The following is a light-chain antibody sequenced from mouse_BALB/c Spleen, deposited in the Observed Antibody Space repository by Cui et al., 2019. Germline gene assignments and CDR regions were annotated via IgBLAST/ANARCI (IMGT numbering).Light chain of an antibody. V-gene: IGKV17-121*01. Sequence: ETTVTQSPASLSMAIGENVTIRCITSTDIDDDMNWYQQKPGEPPKLLISEGNTLRPGVPSRFSSSGYGTDFVFTIENMLSEDVADYYCLQSDNLPYTFGGGTKLEIK. CDR3: LQSDNLPYT. CDR1: TDIDDD. CDR2: EGN. J-gene: IGKJ2*01.